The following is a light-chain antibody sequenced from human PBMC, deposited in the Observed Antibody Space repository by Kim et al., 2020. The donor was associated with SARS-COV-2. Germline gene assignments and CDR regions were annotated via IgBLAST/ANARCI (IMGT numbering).Light chain of an antibody. CDR3: QQLDGYPPWA. J-gene: IGKJ1*01. V-gene: IGKV1-9*01. CDR2: AAS. CDR1: QDISSH. Sequence: GDRVTITCRASQDISSHLAWYQQTPGRAPKLLIYAASTLQSGGPSRCSGSGSGTDFTLTISSQQPEDFATYFCQQLDGYPPWAFGQGTKV.